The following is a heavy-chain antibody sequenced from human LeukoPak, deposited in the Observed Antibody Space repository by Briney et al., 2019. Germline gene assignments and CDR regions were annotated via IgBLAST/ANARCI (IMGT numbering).Heavy chain of an antibody. CDR2: IRGSGDNT. CDR3: APPLDKSNANDFHFRS. V-gene: IGHV3-23*01. D-gene: IGHD3-3*01. Sequence: GGSLRLSCAASGFIFSNYAMTWVRQAPGKGLEWVSAIRGSGDNTYYAASVKGRFTISRDNSKSTLYLQMISLRAEDAAVYYCAPPLDKSNANDFHFRSGGQGTPFTVP. J-gene: IGHJ4*02. CDR1: GFIFSNYA.